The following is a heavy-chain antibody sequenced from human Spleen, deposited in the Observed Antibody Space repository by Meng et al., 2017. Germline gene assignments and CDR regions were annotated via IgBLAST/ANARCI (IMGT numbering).Heavy chain of an antibody. CDR1: VGCVSISSDD. CDR2: IYHSGST. Sequence: HLQEAGPGAVMSSESLSLARTVSVGCVSISSDDWSWIRQPPGKGLEWIGYIYHSGSTNYNPSLKSRVTISVDTSKNQFSLRLSSVTAADTAVYYCARGIRFLEWLGWFDPWGQGTLVTVSS. D-gene: IGHD3-3*01. J-gene: IGHJ5*02. V-gene: IGHV4-61*01. CDR3: ARGIRFLEWLGWFDP.